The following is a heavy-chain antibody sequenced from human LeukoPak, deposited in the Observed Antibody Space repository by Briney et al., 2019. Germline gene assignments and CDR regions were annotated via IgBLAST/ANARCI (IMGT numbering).Heavy chain of an antibody. CDR3: ARDSRSYCSSTSCLDWYFDL. J-gene: IGHJ2*01. CDR1: GGSISSYY. CDR2: IYYSGST. D-gene: IGHD2-2*01. V-gene: IGHV4-59*01. Sequence: PSETLSLTCTVSGGSISSYYWSWLRQPPGKGLEWIGYIYYSGSTNYNPSLKSRVTISVDTSKNQFSLKLSSVTAADTAVYYCARDSRSYCSSTSCLDWYFDLWGRGTLVTVSS.